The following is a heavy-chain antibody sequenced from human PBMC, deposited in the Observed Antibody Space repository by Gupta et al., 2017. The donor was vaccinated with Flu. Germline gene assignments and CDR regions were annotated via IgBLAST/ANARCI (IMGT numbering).Heavy chain of an antibody. CDR1: GFTFSSYA. CDR3: VRWNFYSSSTLRMSAFDI. D-gene: IGHD6-13*01. Sequence: EVQLVESGGGLVQPGGSLRLSCSASGFTFSSYAMHWVRQAPGKGLEYVSAISSNGGSTYYADSVKGRFTISRDNSKNTLYLQMSSLRAEDTAVYYCVRWNFYSSSTLRMSAFDIWGQGTMVTVSS. J-gene: IGHJ3*02. V-gene: IGHV3-64D*06. CDR2: ISSNGGST.